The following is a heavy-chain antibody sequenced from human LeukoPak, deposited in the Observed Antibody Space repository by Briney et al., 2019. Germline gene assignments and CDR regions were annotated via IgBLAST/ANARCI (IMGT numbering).Heavy chain of an antibody. Sequence: SETLSLTCAVSGGSISSYYWSWIRRPPGKGLEWIGYIYYSGSTNYNPSLKSRVTISVDTSKNQFSLNLSSVTAADTAVYYCARGKFGPPGFWGQGTLVTVSS. CDR3: ARGKFGPPGF. CDR1: GGSISSYY. V-gene: IGHV4-59*01. J-gene: IGHJ4*02. CDR2: IYYSGST. D-gene: IGHD3/OR15-3a*01.